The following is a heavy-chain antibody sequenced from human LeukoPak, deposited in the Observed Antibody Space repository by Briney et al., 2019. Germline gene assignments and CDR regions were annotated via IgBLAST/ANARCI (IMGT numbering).Heavy chain of an antibody. CDR3: ASEGVATPVTIDY. V-gene: IGHV3-48*01. CDR2: ISSSSSTI. J-gene: IGHJ4*02. CDR1: GFTFSTYS. D-gene: IGHD6-13*01. Sequence: PGGSLRLSCAASGFTFSTYSMNWVRQAPGKGLEWVSYISSSSSTILYADSVRGRFTISRDNAKNSLFLQMNSLRAEDTAVYYCASEGVATPVTIDYWGQGTLVTVSS.